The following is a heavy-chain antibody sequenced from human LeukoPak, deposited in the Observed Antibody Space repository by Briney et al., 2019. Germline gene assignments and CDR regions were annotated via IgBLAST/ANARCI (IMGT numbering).Heavy chain of an antibody. CDR2: IYYSGST. CDR1: GGSISSYY. V-gene: IGHV4-59*01. Sequence: SETLSLTCTVSGGSISSYYWSWVRQPPGKGLEWIGDIYYSGSTNYNPSLKSRVTISVDTSKKHFSLTLSAGTAADTAGDYCARAPRFYYYDMDGRGKRTTVTAS. J-gene: IGHJ6*03. CDR3: ARAPRFYYYDMDG.